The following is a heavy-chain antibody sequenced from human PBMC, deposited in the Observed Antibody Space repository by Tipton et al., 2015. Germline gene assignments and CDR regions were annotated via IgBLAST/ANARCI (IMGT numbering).Heavy chain of an antibody. CDR3: AREPTNGNYVDD. D-gene: IGHD1-14*01. Sequence: TLSLTCTVSGYSISSHYWSWIRQPPGKGLEWIGYVFYTGGTYYNPSLKSRVTISIDTWESQFSLRLTSVTAADTAVYYCAREPTNGNYVDDWGQGTLVTVSS. CDR1: GYSISSHY. J-gene: IGHJ4*02. CDR2: VFYTGGT. V-gene: IGHV4-59*11.